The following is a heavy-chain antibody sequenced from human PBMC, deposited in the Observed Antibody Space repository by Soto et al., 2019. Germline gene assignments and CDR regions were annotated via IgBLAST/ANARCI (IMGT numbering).Heavy chain of an antibody. CDR1: GYTFTGYY. Sequence: ASVKVSCKASGYTFTGYYMHCVRQAPGQGLEWMGWINPNSGGTNYAQKFQGWVTMTRDTSISTAYMELSRLRSDDTAVYYCARGGYDIVVVPAADDAFDIWGQGTMVTVSS. J-gene: IGHJ3*02. CDR2: INPNSGGT. CDR3: ARGGYDIVVVPAADDAFDI. D-gene: IGHD2-2*01. V-gene: IGHV1-2*04.